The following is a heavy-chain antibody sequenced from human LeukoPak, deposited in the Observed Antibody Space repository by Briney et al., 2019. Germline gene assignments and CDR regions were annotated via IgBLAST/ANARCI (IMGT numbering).Heavy chain of an antibody. CDR3: AREQVGAYCGGDCTEPLFYFDY. J-gene: IGHJ4*01. Sequence: SQTLSLTCTVSGGSNSSGSYYWSWIRQPAGKGLEWIGRIYTSGSTNYNPSLKSRVTISVDTSKNQFSLKLSSVTAADTAVYYCAREQVGAYCGGDCTEPLFYFDYWGHGTLVTVSS. V-gene: IGHV4-61*02. CDR1: GGSNSSGSYY. D-gene: IGHD2-21*01. CDR2: IYTSGST.